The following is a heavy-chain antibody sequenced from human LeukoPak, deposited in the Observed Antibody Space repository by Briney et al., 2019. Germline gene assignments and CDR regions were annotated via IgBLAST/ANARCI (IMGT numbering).Heavy chain of an antibody. CDR3: AREVGTRGHFDY. CDR1: GGSFSGYY. CDR2: INHSGST. Sequence: KPSETLSLTCAVYGGSFSGYYWSWIRQPPGKGLEWIGEINHSGSTNYNPSLKSRVTISVDTSKNQFSLKLSSVTAADTAVYYCAREVGTRGHFDYWGQGTLVTVSS. D-gene: IGHD1-26*01. V-gene: IGHV4-34*01. J-gene: IGHJ4*02.